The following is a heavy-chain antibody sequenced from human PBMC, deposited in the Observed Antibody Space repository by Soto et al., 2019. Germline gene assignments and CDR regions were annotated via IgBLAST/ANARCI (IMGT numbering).Heavy chain of an antibody. CDR1: GGSFSGYY. D-gene: IGHD6-19*01. CDR2: INHSGST. J-gene: IGHJ4*02. Sequence: QVQLQQWGAGLLKPSETLSLTCAVYGGSFSGYYWSWIRQPPGKGLELIGEINHSGSTNYNPSLKSRVTISVDTSKNQFSLKLSSVTAADTAVYYCARLGGSGRLGYFDYWGQGTLVTVSS. CDR3: ARLGGSGRLGYFDY. V-gene: IGHV4-34*01.